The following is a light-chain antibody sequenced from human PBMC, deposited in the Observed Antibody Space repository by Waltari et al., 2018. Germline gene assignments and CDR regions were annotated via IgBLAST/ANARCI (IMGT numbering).Light chain of an antibody. J-gene: IGLJ2*01. V-gene: IGLV2-23*02. CDR2: EVN. CDR3: CSYAGSNTFVL. CDR1: SSDVGFYNL. Sequence: QSALTQPASVSGSPGQSLTISCTGTSSDVGFYNLVSWYQQPPGKPPKLMIFEVNKRPSGISNRFSASKSGNTASLTISALQAEDEADYYCCSYAGSNTFVLFGGGTTLTVL.